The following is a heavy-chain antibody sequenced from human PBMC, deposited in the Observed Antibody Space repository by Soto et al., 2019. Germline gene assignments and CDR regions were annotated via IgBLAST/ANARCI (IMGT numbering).Heavy chain of an antibody. D-gene: IGHD2-15*01. CDR3: ARGPGGPDGPGDY. Sequence: QVQLVQSGAEVKKPGASVKVSCKASGYTFTSYAMHWVRQAPGQRLEWMGWINAGNGNTKYSQKFQGRGPXTXDXXASTAYMELSSLRSEDTAVYYCARGPGGPDGPGDYWGQGTLVTVSS. V-gene: IGHV1-3*01. CDR2: INAGNGNT. J-gene: IGHJ4*02. CDR1: GYTFTSYA.